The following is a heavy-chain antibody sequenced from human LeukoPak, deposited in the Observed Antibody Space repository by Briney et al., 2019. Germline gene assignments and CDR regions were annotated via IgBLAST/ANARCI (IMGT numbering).Heavy chain of an antibody. Sequence: SETLSLTCTVSGGSISSYYWSWIRQPPGKGLEWLGYIYYSGSTNYNPSLKSRVTISVDTSKNQFSLKLSSVTAADTAVYYCARGRDILTGYYMTPFDYWGQETLVTVSS. D-gene: IGHD3-9*01. CDR1: GGSISSYY. CDR2: IYYSGST. CDR3: ARGRDILTGYYMTPFDY. J-gene: IGHJ4*02. V-gene: IGHV4-59*08.